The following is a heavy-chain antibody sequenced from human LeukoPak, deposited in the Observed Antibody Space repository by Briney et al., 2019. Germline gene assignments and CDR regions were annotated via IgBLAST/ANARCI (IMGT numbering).Heavy chain of an antibody. Sequence: SETLSLTCTVSGGSISSSSYYWGWIRQPPGKGLEWIGSIYYSGSTYYNPSLKSRVTISVDTSKNQFSLKLSSVTAADTVVYYCARQGGYISYWFDPWGQGTLVTVSS. CDR2: IYYSGST. V-gene: IGHV4-39*01. D-gene: IGHD3-22*01. CDR1: GGSISSSSYY. CDR3: ARQGGYISYWFDP. J-gene: IGHJ5*02.